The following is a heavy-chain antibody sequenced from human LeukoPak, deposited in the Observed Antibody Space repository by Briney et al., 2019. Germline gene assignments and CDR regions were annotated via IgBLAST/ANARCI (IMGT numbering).Heavy chain of an antibody. J-gene: IGHJ4*02. CDR1: GFTFSSYA. CDR3: AKAFSFYCGGDCYSDY. V-gene: IGHV3-23*01. Sequence: PGGSLRLSCAASGFTFSSYAMSWVRQAPGKGLEWVSAISGSGGSTYYADSVKGRFTISRDNSKNTLYLQMNSLRAEDTAVYYCAKAFSFYCGGDCYSDYWGQGTLVTVSS. CDR2: ISGSGGST. D-gene: IGHD2-21*02.